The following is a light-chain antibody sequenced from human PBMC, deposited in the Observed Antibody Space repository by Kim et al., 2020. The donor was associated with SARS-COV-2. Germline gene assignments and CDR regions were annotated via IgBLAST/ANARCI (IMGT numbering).Light chain of an antibody. CDR1: QSVSSSY. J-gene: IGKJ1*01. V-gene: IGKV3-20*01. CDR3: QQYGSSPWT. Sequence: SPGERATLSCRASQSVSSSYLSWYQQKPGQAPRLLNGAASSRATGTPGRCSGRGAGTYFTLTISRLEPEDFALYYCQQYGSSPWTFGQGTKVDIK. CDR2: AAS.